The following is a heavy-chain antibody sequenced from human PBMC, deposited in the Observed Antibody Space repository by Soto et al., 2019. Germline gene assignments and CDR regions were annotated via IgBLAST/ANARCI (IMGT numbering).Heavy chain of an antibody. Sequence: SVTLSLTCAFSGTSISSGGYSWSSIRQPPGKGLEWIGYIYLSGSTYYNPSLKSRVTISVDTSKNQFSLKLSSVTAADTAVYYCARDFTDSSGPTLGMGVWGQGTTVS. CDR1: GTSISSGGYS. CDR3: ARDFTDSSGPTLGMGV. V-gene: IGHV4-30-2*05. D-gene: IGHD6-19*01. J-gene: IGHJ6*02. CDR2: IYLSGST.